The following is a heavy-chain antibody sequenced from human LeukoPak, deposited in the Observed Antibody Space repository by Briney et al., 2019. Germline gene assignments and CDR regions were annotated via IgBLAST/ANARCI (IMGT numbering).Heavy chain of an antibody. D-gene: IGHD6-19*01. V-gene: IGHV4-61*10. CDR3: ARVHRGWYGGYADY. CDR2: INHSGST. Sequence: IPSETLSLTCTVSGGSISSGSYYWSWIRQPAGKGLEWIGEINHSGSTNYNPSLKSRVTISVDTSKNQFSLKLSSVTAADTAVYYCARVHRGWYGGYADYWGQGTLVTVSS. J-gene: IGHJ4*02. CDR1: GGSISSGSYY.